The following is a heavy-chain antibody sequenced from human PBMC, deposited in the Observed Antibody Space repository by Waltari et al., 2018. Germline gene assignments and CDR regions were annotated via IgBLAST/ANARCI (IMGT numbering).Heavy chain of an antibody. CDR2: INPNSGGT. V-gene: IGHV1-2*06. Sequence: QVQLVQSGAEVTKPGASVKVSCKASGYNFTGYYMHWVGPDPGQGLEWMGRINPNSGGTNYAQKFQGRVTMTRDTSISTAYMELSRLRSDDTAVYYCARDFSPSLAVAGKTENWGQGTLVTVSS. CDR3: ARDFSPSLAVAGKTEN. J-gene: IGHJ4*02. D-gene: IGHD6-19*01. CDR1: GYNFTGYY.